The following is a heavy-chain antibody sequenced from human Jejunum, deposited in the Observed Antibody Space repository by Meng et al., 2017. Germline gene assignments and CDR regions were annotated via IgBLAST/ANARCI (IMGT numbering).Heavy chain of an antibody. Sequence: ASVKVSCKTSGYTFTDYYMHWVRQAPGQGLEWMGWINLNSGDTNYPQKFQGRVSMTRDTSISTAYMELTRLRSDDTAVYYCARKNYNGMDVWGHGTTVTVSS. V-gene: IGHV1-2*02. CDR3: ARKNYNGMDV. CDR2: INLNSGDT. D-gene: IGHD1-7*01. CDR1: GYTFTDYY. J-gene: IGHJ6*02.